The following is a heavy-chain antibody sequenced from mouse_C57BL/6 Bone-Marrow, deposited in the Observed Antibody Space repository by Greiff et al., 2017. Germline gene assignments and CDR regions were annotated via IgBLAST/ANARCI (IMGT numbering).Heavy chain of an antibody. V-gene: IGHV1-55*01. D-gene: IGHD2-3*01. CDR2: IYPGSGST. Sequence: QVQLQQPGAELVKPGASVKMSCKASGYTFTSYWITWVKQRPGQGLEWIGDIYPGSGSTNYNEKFKSKATLTVDTSSSTAYMQLSSLTSEDSAVYYCASGIYDGYYEGAMDYWGQGTSVTVSS. J-gene: IGHJ4*01. CDR1: GYTFTSYW. CDR3: ASGIYDGYYEGAMDY.